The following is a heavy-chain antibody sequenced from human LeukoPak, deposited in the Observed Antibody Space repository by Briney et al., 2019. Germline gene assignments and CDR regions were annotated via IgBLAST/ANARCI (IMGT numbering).Heavy chain of an antibody. CDR3: ARDSPDYSKGCGSH. CDR1: GFTFSSYE. V-gene: IGHV3-48*03. Sequence: PGGSLRLSCAASGFTFSSYEMNWVRQAPGKGLEWVSYISSSGSTIYYADSVKGRFTISRDNAKNSLYSQMNSLRAEDTAVYYCARDSPDYSKGCGSHWGQGTLVTVSS. D-gene: IGHD2-21*01. CDR2: ISSSGSTI. J-gene: IGHJ1*01.